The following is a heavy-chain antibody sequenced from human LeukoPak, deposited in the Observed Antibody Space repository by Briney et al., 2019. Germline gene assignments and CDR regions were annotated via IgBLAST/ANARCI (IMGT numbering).Heavy chain of an antibody. V-gene: IGHV4-59*01. CDR3: AREVFHPLYGSGSYMDY. D-gene: IGHD3-10*01. J-gene: IGHJ4*02. CDR1: GGSISSYY. CDR2: IYYSGST. Sequence: SETLSLTCTVSGGSISSYYWSWIRQPPGKGLEWIGYIYYSGSTNYNPSLKSRVTISVDTSKNQFSLKLSSVTAADTAVYYCAREVFHPLYGSGSYMDYWGQGTLVTVSS.